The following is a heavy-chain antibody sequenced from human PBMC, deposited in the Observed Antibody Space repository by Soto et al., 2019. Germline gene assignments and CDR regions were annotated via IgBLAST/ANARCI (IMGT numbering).Heavy chain of an antibody. V-gene: IGHV1-18*01. D-gene: IGHD4-17*01. CDR2: ISAYNGNT. Sequence: QVQLVQSGAEVKKPGASVKVSCKASGYTFTSYGISWVRQAPGQGLEWMGWISAYNGNTNYAQKLQGRVTMTTDTSTSTAYMELRSLRADDTAVYYCARAPPTQGPPRKYGMDVWGQGTTVTVSS. J-gene: IGHJ6*02. CDR3: ARAPPTQGPPRKYGMDV. CDR1: GYTFTSYG.